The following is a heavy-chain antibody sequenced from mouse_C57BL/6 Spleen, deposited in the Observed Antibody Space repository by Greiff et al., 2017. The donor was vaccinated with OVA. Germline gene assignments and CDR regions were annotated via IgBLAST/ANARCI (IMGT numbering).Heavy chain of an antibody. CDR1: GYTFTSYW. V-gene: IGHV1-64*01. CDR2: IHPNSGST. D-gene: IGHD2-2*01. Sequence: QVQLQQPGAELVKPGASVKLSRKASGYTFTSYWMHWVKQRPGQGLEWIGMIHPNSGSTNYNEKFKSKATLTVDKSSSTAYMQLSSLTSEDSAVYYCARSYGYGGYFDYWGQGTTLTVSS. CDR3: ARSYGYGGYFDY. J-gene: IGHJ2*01.